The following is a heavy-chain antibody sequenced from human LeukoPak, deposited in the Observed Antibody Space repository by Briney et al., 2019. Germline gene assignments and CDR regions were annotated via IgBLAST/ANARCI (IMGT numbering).Heavy chain of an antibody. J-gene: IGHJ3*02. CDR3: ARYCSGGSCYSSTGFSTFDI. D-gene: IGHD2-15*01. CDR1: GFTFSSYA. Sequence: PGGSLRLSCAASGFTFSSYAMSWVRQAPGKGLEWVSAISGSGGSTYYADSVKGRFSISRDNSKNTLYLQMNSLRAEDTAVYYCARYCSGGSCYSSTGFSTFDIWGQGTMVTVSS. V-gene: IGHV3-23*01. CDR2: ISGSGGST.